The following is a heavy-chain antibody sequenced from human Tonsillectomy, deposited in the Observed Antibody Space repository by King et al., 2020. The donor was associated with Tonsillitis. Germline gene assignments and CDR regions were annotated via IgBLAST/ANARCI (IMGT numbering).Heavy chain of an antibody. CDR2: IMPMFGTA. V-gene: IGHV1-69*01. CDR1: GGTFSNYI. D-gene: IGHD2-2*01. CDR3: ARDLHGSTNFARSDAAFHI. Sequence: QLVQSGAEVKKPGSSVKVSCKASGGTFSNYIISWVRQAPGQGLEWMGGIMPMFGTAKYAQKFQGRVTMTADESTSTAYMGVSSLRSEDTAVYYCARDLHGSTNFARSDAAFHIWGQGTMVTVSS. J-gene: IGHJ3*02.